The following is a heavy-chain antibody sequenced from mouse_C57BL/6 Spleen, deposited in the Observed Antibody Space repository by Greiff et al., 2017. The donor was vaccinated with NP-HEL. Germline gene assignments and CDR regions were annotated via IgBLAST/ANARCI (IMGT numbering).Heavy chain of an antibody. CDR2: IYPGSGST. D-gene: IGHD1-1*01. J-gene: IGHJ2*01. CDR1: GYTFTSYW. Sequence: QVQLKQPGAELVKPGASVKLSCKASGYTFTSYWITWVKQRPGQGLEWIGDIYPGSGSTNYNEKFKSKATLTVDTSSSTAYMQLSSLTSEDSAVYYCARSPIYGSSWGYWGQGTTLTVSS. V-gene: IGHV1-55*01. CDR3: ARSPIYGSSWGY.